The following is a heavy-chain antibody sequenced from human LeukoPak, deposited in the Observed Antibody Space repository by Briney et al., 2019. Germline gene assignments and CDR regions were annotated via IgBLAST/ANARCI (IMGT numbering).Heavy chain of an antibody. J-gene: IGHJ4*02. V-gene: IGHV1-69-2*01. Sequence: AIVKISCKVSGYTFTDYYMHWVQQAPGKGLEWMGLVDPEDGETIYAEKFQGRVTITADTSTDTAYMELSSLRSEDTAVYYCATDRGCSSTSCYPSKFDYWGQGTLVTVSS. CDR1: GYTFTDYY. CDR3: ATDRGCSSTSCYPSKFDY. CDR2: VDPEDGET. D-gene: IGHD2-2*01.